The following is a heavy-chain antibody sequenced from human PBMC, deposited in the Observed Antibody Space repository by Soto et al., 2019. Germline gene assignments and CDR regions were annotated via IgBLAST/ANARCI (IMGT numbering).Heavy chain of an antibody. D-gene: IGHD1-26*01. J-gene: IGHJ4*02. CDR3: ASERSAQYFDY. V-gene: IGHV1-69*06. CDR2: IMPTFGSA. CDR1: GGTFSGHG. Sequence: ASVKVSCKAPGGTFSGHGIAWVRQVPGQGLEWMGGIMPTFGSATYAPKFQGRVTISADKSTSTAYMELSSLRSEDTAVYFCASERSAQYFDYWGQGTLVTVSS.